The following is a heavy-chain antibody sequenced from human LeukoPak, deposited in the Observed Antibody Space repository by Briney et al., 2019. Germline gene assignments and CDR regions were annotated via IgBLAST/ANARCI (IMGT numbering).Heavy chain of an antibody. CDR1: GFTFSLPA. CDR3: VRDKGRSPGYWLDP. V-gene: IGHV3-23*01. Sequence: PGGSLSLSWQASGFTFSLPAMNWVRKAPGKGRGWAAAMSGRSGDTYYTDSVRGRFTISTDNSKNTGYLQKNSLRAEDTPLYYCVRDKGRSPGYWLDPWGHGTLVTVSS. J-gene: IGHJ5*02. D-gene: IGHD2-15*01. CDR2: MSGRSGDT.